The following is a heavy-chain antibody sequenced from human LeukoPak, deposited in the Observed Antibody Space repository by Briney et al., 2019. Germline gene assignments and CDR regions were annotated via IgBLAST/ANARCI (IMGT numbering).Heavy chain of an antibody. D-gene: IGHD6-13*01. J-gene: IGHJ4*02. CDR2: ISSSSSTI. CDR3: ARVTYSSSWSYYFDC. CDR1: GFTFSSYS. V-gene: IGHV3-48*02. Sequence: GGSLRLSCAASGFTFSSYSMNWVRQAPGKGLEWVSYISSSSSTIYYADSVMGRFTISRDNAKNSLYLQMNSLRDEDTAVYYCARVTYSSSWSYYFDCWGQGTLVTVSS.